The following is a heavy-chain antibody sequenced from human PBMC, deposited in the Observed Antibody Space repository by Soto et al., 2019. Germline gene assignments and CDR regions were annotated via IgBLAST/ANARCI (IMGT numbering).Heavy chain of an antibody. CDR1: DGSVSRGGYY. V-gene: IGHV4-31*03. CDR3: AREGSYHYFDY. CDR2: IYYTGRT. Sequence: QVQLQESGPGLVKPSQTLSLACTVSDGSVSRGGYYWSWLRQSPGKGLEWIGDIYYTGRTSYNPSLKSRVTISLETSKRQFSLRLASVSAADTALYYCAREGSYHYFDYWGQGALVTVS. J-gene: IGHJ4*02. D-gene: IGHD1-26*01.